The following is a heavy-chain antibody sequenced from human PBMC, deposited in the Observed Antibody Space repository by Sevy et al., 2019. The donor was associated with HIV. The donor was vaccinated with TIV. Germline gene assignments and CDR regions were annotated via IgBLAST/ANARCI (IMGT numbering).Heavy chain of an antibody. J-gene: IGHJ4*02. CDR1: GFTFSSYW. D-gene: IGHD5-12*01. CDR3: VRPTDISIGFPFDS. Sequence: GGFLRLCCAASGFTFSSYWMHWVRQAPGERPVCVSRINGDGKTTTYADSVKGRFTISRDNGKNTAYLQMDSLRAEDTAVYYCVRPTDISIGFPFDSWGQGTLVTVSS. CDR2: INGDGKTT. V-gene: IGHV3-74*03.